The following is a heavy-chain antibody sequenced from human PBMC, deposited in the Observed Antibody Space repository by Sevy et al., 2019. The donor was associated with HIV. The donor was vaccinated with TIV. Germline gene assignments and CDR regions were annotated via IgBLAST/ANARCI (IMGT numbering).Heavy chain of an antibody. V-gene: IGHV4-39*01. CDR2: IYESGST. J-gene: IGHJ4*02. Sequence: SETLSLTCTVSGGSISSSRYFWGWIRQPPGKGLEWIGSIYESGSTDYNPSLKSRVTISVDMSKNQISLRLSSVTAADTAVYYCSRHWTRAREFDYWGQGTLVTVSS. CDR3: SRHWTRAREFDY. D-gene: IGHD3-3*01. CDR1: GGSISSSRYF.